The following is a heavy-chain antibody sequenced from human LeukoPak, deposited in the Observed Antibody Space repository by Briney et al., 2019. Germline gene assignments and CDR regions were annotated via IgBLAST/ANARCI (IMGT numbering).Heavy chain of an antibody. CDR2: ISGSGGST. J-gene: IGHJ4*02. CDR3: AKAGTTVTTLGHYFDY. D-gene: IGHD4-17*01. CDR1: GFTFSSYA. Sequence: GGSLRLSCAASGFTFSSYAMSWVRQAPGKGLEWVSAISGSGGSTYYADSVKGRFTISRDNSKNTLYLQMNSLRAEDTAVYYCAKAGTTVTTLGHYFDYWGQGTLVTVSS. V-gene: IGHV3-23*01.